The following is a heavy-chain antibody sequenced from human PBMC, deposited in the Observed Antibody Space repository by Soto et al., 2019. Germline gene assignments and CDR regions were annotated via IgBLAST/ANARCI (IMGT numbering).Heavy chain of an antibody. CDR3: AKGPTIFGVITTPGYYMDV. CDR2: ISGSGDST. Sequence: WGSLRLSCEASGFTFSSYAMSWVRQAPGKGLEWVSSISGSGDSTRYADSVKGRFTISRDNSKNTLYLQMNSLRAEDTAVYYCAKGPTIFGVITTPGYYMDVWGKGTTVTVSS. CDR1: GFTFSSYA. D-gene: IGHD3-3*01. J-gene: IGHJ6*03. V-gene: IGHV3-23*01.